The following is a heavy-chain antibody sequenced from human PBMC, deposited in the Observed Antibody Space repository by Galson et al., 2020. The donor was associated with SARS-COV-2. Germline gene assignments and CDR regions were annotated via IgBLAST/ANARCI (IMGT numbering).Heavy chain of an antibody. J-gene: IGHJ4*02. CDR3: ARIGSYDSSGYYPDY. CDR1: GGIFSRHA. V-gene: IGHV1-69*13. Sequence: SVQVSCMACGGIFSRHAISWVRQAPAQGLEWMVGIIPLFGTANYAQTFQGRVTITADESTSTAYMALSSLRSEDTAVDYCARIGSYDSSGYYPDYWGQGTLVTVSS. D-gene: IGHD3-22*01. CDR2: IIPLFGTA.